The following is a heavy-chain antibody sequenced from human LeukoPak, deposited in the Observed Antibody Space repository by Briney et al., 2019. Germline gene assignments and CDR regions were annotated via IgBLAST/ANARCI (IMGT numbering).Heavy chain of an antibody. V-gene: IGHV3-33*06. CDR3: AKRIPGYSYIDY. CDR1: GFSFKDTG. J-gene: IGHJ4*02. Sequence: PGGSLRLSCAASGFSFKDTGMHWVRQAPGKGPEWLTTIWYDGSTKYYADSVKGRFTVSRDNSKNILYLQMNSLRVEDTAVYYCAKRIPGYSYIDYWGQGTLVTVSS. CDR2: IWYDGSTK. D-gene: IGHD5-18*01.